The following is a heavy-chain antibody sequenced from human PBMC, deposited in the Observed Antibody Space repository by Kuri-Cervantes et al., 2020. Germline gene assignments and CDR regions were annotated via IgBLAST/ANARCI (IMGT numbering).Heavy chain of an antibody. CDR3: VLDPERDGLNFDY. J-gene: IGHJ4*02. D-gene: IGHD3/OR15-3a*01. CDR1: GGSISSGGYY. Sequence: SETLSLTCTVSGGSISSGGYYWSWIRQHPGKGLEWIGYIYYSGSTYYNPSLKSRVTISADGSKNQFSLKLSSVIAADTAVYYCVLDPERDGLNFDYWGQGILVTVSS. V-gene: IGHV4-31*09. CDR2: IYYSGST.